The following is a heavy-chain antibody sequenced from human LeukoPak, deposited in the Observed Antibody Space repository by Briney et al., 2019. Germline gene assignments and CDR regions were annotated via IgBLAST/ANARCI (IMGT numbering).Heavy chain of an antibody. CDR3: ARVFYGVTNCGMDV. V-gene: IGHV3-21*01. CDR2: ISRSSSYI. D-gene: IGHD2/OR15-2a*01. Sequence: GGSLRLSCAASGFTFSNYRMNWVRQAPGKGLEWVSFISRSSSYIYYADSVKGRFTISRDNAKNSLYLQMNSLRAEDTAVYYCARVFYGVTNCGMDVWGLGTTVTVSS. CDR1: GFTFSNYR. J-gene: IGHJ6*02.